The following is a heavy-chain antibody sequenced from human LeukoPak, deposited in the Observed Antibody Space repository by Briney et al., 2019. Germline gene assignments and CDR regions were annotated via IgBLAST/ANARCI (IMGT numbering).Heavy chain of an antibody. V-gene: IGHV3-21*01. CDR1: GFTFSSYS. CDR2: ISSSSSYI. Sequence: PGGSLRLSCAASGFTFSSYSMNWVRQAPGKGLEWVSSISSSSSYIYYADSVKGRFTISRDNAKNSPYLQMNSLRAEDTAVYYCARDNGSYGDYVRHWGQGTLVTVSS. J-gene: IGHJ1*01. CDR3: ARDNGSYGDYVRH. D-gene: IGHD4-17*01.